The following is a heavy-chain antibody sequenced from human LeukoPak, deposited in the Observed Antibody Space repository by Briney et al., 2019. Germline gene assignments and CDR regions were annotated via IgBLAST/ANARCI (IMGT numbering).Heavy chain of an antibody. CDR1: GYSISSDYH. D-gene: IGHD5-24*01. V-gene: IGHV4-38-2*01. CDR3: VRYKYGPVDY. J-gene: IGHJ4*01. CDR2: VHHSGST. Sequence: PSETLSLMCAVSGYSISSDYHWGWIRQPPGKGLEWIANVHHSGSTYYNPSLKSRVTISVDTSKNQFSLEVTSMTASDTAVSYCVRYKYGPVDYWGHGSLVTVSS.